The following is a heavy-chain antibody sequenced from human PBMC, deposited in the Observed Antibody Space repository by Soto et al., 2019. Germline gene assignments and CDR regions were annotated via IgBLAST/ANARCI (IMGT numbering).Heavy chain of an antibody. CDR1: GFTFGDSA. D-gene: IGHD5-18*01. CDR2: IRTKTFGGTA. Sequence: EVQVVESGGGLVQPGQSLRLSCFASGFTFGDSAFSWVRQAPGKGLEWVGFIRTKTFGGTAEYAASVKGRFSISRDDSKSIAYLQMYSLKTEDTAVYYCIRDMKYSYYFEAGHWGQGTLVTVSS. J-gene: IGHJ4*02. CDR3: IRDMKYSYYFEAGH. V-gene: IGHV3-49*04.